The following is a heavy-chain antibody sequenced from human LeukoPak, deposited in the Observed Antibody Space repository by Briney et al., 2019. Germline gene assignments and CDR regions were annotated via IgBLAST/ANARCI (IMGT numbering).Heavy chain of an antibody. CDR1: CGPFSDYF. Sequence: SETLSLTRAVCCGPFSDYFWRWLRQSSGKEGEWVGGIHNSGTTNYNPSVNIRVTISEDTSKNQFYLNLSSVTAADTAVYYCARMYYYNLVTFPFDFWGQGTLVTVSS. D-gene: IGHD2-21*02. V-gene: IGHV4-34*01. CDR2: IHNSGTT. CDR3: ARMYYYNLVTFPFDF. J-gene: IGHJ4*02.